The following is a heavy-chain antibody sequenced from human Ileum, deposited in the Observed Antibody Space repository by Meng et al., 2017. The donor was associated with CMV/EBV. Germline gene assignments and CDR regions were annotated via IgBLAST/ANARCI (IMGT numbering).Heavy chain of an antibody. CDR2: IYYSGSN. CDR1: GGSISSSSYY. V-gene: IGHV4-39*01. D-gene: IGHD6-13*01. J-gene: IGHJ4*02. Sequence: SETLSLTCTVSGGSISSSSYYWSWNRQPPGKGLEWRGNIYYSGSNNYNPSLKIRVTISVDTSKNQFSLKLSSVTAADTAVYYCSRHYRSSWIEYWGQGTLVTVSS. CDR3: SRHYRSSWIEY.